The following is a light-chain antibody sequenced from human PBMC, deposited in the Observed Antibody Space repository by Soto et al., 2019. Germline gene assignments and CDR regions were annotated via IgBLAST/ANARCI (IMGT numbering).Light chain of an antibody. V-gene: IGLV2-11*01. J-gene: IGLJ2*01. CDR1: SSDVGDYNY. CDR3: CSYAGTYTVV. Sequence: QSALTQPRSVSGSPGQSVTISCTGTSSDVGDYNYVSWYLQHPGKAPKFIIYEVSKRPSGVPDRFSGSKSGNTASLTISGLQAEDEADYYCCSYAGTYTVVFGGGTKVTVL. CDR2: EVS.